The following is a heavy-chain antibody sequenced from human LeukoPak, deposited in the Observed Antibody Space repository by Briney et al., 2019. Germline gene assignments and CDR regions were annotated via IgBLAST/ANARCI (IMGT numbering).Heavy chain of an antibody. CDR2: IYYSGST. CDR1: GGSISSYY. V-gene: IGHV4-59*01. D-gene: IGHD4-17*01. J-gene: IGHJ4*02. Sequence: PSETLSLTCTVSGGSISSYYWSWIRQPPGKGLEWIGYIYYSGSTNYNPSLKSRVTISVDTSKNQFSLKLSSVTAADPAVYYCASLDYGDSILGFWGQGTLVTVSS. CDR3: ASLDYGDSILGF.